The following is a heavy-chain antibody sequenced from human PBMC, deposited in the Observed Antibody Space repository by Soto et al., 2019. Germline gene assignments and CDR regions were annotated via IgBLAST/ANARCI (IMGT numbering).Heavy chain of an antibody. Sequence: ASVKVSCQASGYTFTSYGISWVRQAPGQGLEWMGWISAYNGNTNYAQKLQGRVTMTTDTSTSTAYMELRSLRSDDTAVYYCARDRRYYDSSGYDWDAFDIWGQGTMVTASS. D-gene: IGHD3-22*01. V-gene: IGHV1-18*01. CDR2: ISAYNGNT. CDR3: ARDRRYYDSSGYDWDAFDI. CDR1: GYTFTSYG. J-gene: IGHJ3*02.